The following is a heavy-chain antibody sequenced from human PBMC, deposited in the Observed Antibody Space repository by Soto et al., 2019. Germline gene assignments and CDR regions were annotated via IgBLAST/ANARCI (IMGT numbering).Heavy chain of an antibody. D-gene: IGHD1-1*01. CDR3: ARGRYGDY. J-gene: IGHJ4*02. V-gene: IGHV1-18*01. CDR1: GYTSTTYA. CDR2: ISAHNGNT. Sequence: QVHLVQCGAEVKKPGASVKVSCKGSGYTSTTYAITWVRQAPGQGLEWMGWISAHNGNTNYAQKLQGRVTVTRDTSTSTAYMELRSLRSDDTAMYYCARGRYGDYWGQGALVTVSS.